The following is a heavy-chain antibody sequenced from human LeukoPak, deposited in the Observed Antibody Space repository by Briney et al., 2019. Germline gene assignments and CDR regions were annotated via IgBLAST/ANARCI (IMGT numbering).Heavy chain of an antibody. CDR1: GGSISTFY. J-gene: IGHJ3*02. V-gene: IGHV4-59*01. D-gene: IGHD1-26*01. CDR3: ARGFPLYSGTYSDTFDI. CDR2: ISVGGAN. Sequence: SETLSLTCTVSGGSISTFYWNWIRQSPGKGLEWIGYISVGGANNYNPSLKSRVSISVDTSNNKFSLRLSSVTAADTALYYCARGFPLYSGTYSDTFDIWGQGTMVTVSS.